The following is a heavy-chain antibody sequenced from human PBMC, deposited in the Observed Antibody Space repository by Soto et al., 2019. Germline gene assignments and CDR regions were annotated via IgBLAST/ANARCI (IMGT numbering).Heavy chain of an antibody. Sequence: ASETLSLTCTVSGGSVSSADWNWSWIRQTPGKGLEWIGHIYEGGRTYNNPSLMSRATISLDTSKNLFSLNLKSVTAADTAVYYCTRGPSGDKVDFWGQGLQVTVS. CDR2: IYEGGRT. J-gene: IGHJ4*02. CDR3: TRGPSGDKVDF. V-gene: IGHV4-30-4*08. CDR1: GGSVSSADWN. D-gene: IGHD7-27*01.